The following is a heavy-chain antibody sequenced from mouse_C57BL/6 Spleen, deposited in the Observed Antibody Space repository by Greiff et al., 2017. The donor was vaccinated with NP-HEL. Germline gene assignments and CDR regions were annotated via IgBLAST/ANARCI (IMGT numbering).Heavy chain of an antibody. V-gene: IGHV1-82*01. D-gene: IGHD2-1*01. J-gene: IGHJ3*01. Sequence: VKLQQSGPELVKPGASVKISCKASGYAFSSSWMNWVKQRPGKGLEWIGRIYPGDGDTNYNGKFKGKATLTADKSSSTAYMQLSSLTSEDSAVYFCARDNGILAYWGQGTLVTVSA. CDR2: IYPGDGDT. CDR1: GYAFSSSW. CDR3: ARDNGILAY.